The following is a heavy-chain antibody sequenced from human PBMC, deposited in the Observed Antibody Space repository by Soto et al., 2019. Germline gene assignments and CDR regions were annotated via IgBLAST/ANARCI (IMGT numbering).Heavy chain of an antibody. V-gene: IGHV4-59*01. CDR3: ARGMRTVVVPAAPYYYYGMDV. J-gene: IGHJ6*02. D-gene: IGHD2-2*01. CDR1: GGSISSYY. CDR2: IYYSGST. Sequence: SETLSLTCTVSGGSISSYYWSWIRQPPGKGPEWIGYIYYSGSTNYNPSLKSRVTISVDTSKNQFSLKLSSVTAADTAVYYCARGMRTVVVPAAPYYYYGMDVWGQGTTVTVSS.